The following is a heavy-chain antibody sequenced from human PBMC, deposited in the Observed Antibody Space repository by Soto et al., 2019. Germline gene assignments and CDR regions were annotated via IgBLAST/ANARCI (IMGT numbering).Heavy chain of an antibody. J-gene: IGHJ6*03. Sequence: QVQLQESGPGLLKPSETLSLTCTVSGGSIRSGCWTWIRQRPREGLEWMGCICNSGSTNYNHSLKRRSPISVDTQTNKFPLQLSSVTVADAAAYYCAGAGSIVVDTRRLMDVWGKGTTVTVSS. CDR1: GGSIRSGC. V-gene: IGHV4-4*08. D-gene: IGHD2-2*01. CDR2: ICNSGST. CDR3: AGAGSIVVDTRRLMDV.